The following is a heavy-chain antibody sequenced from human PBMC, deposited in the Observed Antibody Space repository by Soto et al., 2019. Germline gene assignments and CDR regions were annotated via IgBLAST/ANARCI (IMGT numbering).Heavy chain of an antibody. V-gene: IGHV1-18*01. CDR3: ARDGADYDILTGYFDY. J-gene: IGHJ4*02. Sequence: GASVKVSCKASGYTFTSYGISWVRQAPGQGLEWMGWISAYNGNTNYAQKLQGRVTMTTDTSTSTAYMELRSLRSDDTAVYYCARDGADYDILTGYFDYWGQGTLVTVSS. CDR2: ISAYNGNT. CDR1: GYTFTSYG. D-gene: IGHD3-9*01.